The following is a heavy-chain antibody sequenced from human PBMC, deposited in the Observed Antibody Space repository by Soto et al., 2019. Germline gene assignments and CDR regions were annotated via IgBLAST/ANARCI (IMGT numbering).Heavy chain of an antibody. Sequence: PSETLSLTCTVSGDSISSNSYFWGWIRQPPGKGLEWIASIYYSGSTYYNPSLRSRVTISVDTSKNQFSLRLSSVTAADTAVYYCASHKCDSSSWYTYFDSGGQGTLVTVSS. J-gene: IGHJ4*02. V-gene: IGHV4-39*01. CDR1: GDSISSNSYF. CDR3: ASHKCDSSSWYTYFDS. CDR2: IYYSGST. D-gene: IGHD6-13*01.